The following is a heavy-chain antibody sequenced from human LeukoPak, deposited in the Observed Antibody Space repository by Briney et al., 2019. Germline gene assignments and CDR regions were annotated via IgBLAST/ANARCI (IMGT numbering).Heavy chain of an antibody. CDR2: IKQGGSEK. V-gene: IGHV3-7*01. CDR3: ARGRYNWTF. CDR1: GFTFRSYW. Sequence: GGSLRLSCAASGFTFRSYWMTWVRQAPGKGLEWVSNIKQGGSEKYYVGSVKGRFTISRDNAKNSLYLQMSSLRVEDTAVYYCARGRYNWTFWGQGTLVTVSS. D-gene: IGHD1-20*01. J-gene: IGHJ4*02.